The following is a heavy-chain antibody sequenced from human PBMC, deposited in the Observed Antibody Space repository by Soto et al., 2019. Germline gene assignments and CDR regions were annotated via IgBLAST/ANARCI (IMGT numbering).Heavy chain of an antibody. CDR1: GFTFSTYV. J-gene: IGHJ4*02. CDR2: ISANSASI. Sequence: EVQLLESGGGLVQPGGSLRLSCAASGFTFSTYVMSWVRQAPGKGLEWVSAISANSASIFYTDSVKGRFTISRDNSKNTLYLQMNSLRVEDTAVYYCAKELGDFLPFDYWGQGTLVTVSS. D-gene: IGHD4-17*01. CDR3: AKELGDFLPFDY. V-gene: IGHV3-23*01.